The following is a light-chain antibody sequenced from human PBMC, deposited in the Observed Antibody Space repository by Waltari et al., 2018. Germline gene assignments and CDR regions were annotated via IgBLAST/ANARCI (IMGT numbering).Light chain of an antibody. V-gene: IGLV2-23*02. J-gene: IGLJ1*01. Sequence: QSALTQPASVSGSPGQSITISCTGTSSDVGFYDLVSWYQQHPGKVPKLMIYEVTKRPSGVSNRFSASKSDNTASLTISELQAEDEADYYCCSYAGSDTYVFGTGTKVIVL. CDR2: EVT. CDR3: CSYAGSDTYV. CDR1: SSDVGFYDL.